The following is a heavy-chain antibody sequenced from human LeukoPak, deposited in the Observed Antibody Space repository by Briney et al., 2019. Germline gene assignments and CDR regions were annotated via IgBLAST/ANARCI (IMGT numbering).Heavy chain of an antibody. CDR3: ARRDYGDKNFDY. D-gene: IGHD4-17*01. J-gene: IGHJ4*02. V-gene: IGHV4-39*01. CDR1: GGSISSSGFY. CDR2: IYDSGGT. Sequence: TSETLSLTCTVSGGSISSSGFYWGWIRQPPGKGLEWIGSIYDSGGTYYNPSLKSRVTISVNMSNNQFSLKLSSVTAADTAVYYCARRDYGDKNFDYWGQGTLVTVSS.